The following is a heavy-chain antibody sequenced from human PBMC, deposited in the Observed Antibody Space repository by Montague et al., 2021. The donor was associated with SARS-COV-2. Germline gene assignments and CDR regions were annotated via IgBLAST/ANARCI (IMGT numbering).Heavy chain of an antibody. CDR2: ISSSGSTI. D-gene: IGHD6-13*01. V-gene: IGHV3-48*04. J-gene: IGHJ4*02. CDR1: GFTFSSYS. CDR3: ATRGGIYY. Sequence: LRLSLSASGFTFSSYSMNWVRQAPGKGLEWVSYISSSGSTIYYADSVKGRFTISRDNAKNSLYLQMNSLRVEDTAVYYCATRGGIYYWGQGTLVTVSS.